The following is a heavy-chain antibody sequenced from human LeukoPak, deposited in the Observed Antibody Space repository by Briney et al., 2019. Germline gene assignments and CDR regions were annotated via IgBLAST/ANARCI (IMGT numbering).Heavy chain of an antibody. D-gene: IGHD3-22*01. CDR3: ARDPPFYDSSGYYAY. J-gene: IGHJ4*02. V-gene: IGHV3-7*01. CDR2: IKQDGSEK. Sequence: GGSLRLSCAASGFTFSNAWMSWVRQAPGKGLEWVANIKQDGSEKYYVDSVKGRFTISRDNAKNSLYLQMNSLRAEDTAVYYCARDPPFYDSSGYYAYWGQGTLVTVSS. CDR1: GFTFSNAW.